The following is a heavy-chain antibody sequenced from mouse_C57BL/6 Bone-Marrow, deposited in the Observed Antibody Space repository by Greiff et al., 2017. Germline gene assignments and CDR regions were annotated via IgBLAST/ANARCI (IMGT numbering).Heavy chain of an antibody. J-gene: IGHJ1*03. CDR1: GFTFSSYG. CDR2: ISSGGSYT. CDR3: ARRYYYGIGVWDIDV. D-gene: IGHD1-1*01. V-gene: IGHV5-6*01. Sequence: EVQVVESGGDLVKPGGSLKLSCAASGFTFSSYGMSWVRQTPDKRLEWVATISSGGSYTYYPDSVKGRFTISRDNAKNTLYLQMSSLKSEDTAMYYCARRYYYGIGVWDIDVWGTGTTVTVSS.